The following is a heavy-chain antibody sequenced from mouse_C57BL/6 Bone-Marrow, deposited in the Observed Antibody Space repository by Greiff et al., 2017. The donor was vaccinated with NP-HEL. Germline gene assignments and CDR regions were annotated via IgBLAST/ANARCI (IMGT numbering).Heavy chain of an antibody. CDR1: GYAFTNYL. Sequence: VQGVESGAELVRPGTSVKVSCKASGYAFTNYLIEWVKQRPGQGLEWIGVINPGSGGTNYNEKFKGKATLTADKSSSTAYMQLSSLTSEDSAVYFCARGAYYGSSYYFDYWGQGTTLTVSS. CDR3: ARGAYYGSSYYFDY. D-gene: IGHD1-1*01. V-gene: IGHV1-54*01. CDR2: INPGSGGT. J-gene: IGHJ2*01.